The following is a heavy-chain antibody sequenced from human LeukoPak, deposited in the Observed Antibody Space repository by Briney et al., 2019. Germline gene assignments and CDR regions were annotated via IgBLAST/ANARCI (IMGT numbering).Heavy chain of an antibody. D-gene: IGHD3-3*01. J-gene: IGHJ6*02. V-gene: IGHV1-69*13. CDR3: AIDFWSGYFYYYYGMDV. CDR2: IIPIFGTA. Sequence: SVKVSCTASGGTFSSYAISWVRQAPGQGLEWMGGIIPIFGTANYAQKFQGRVTITADESTSTAYMELSSLRSEDTAVYYCAIDFWSGYFYYYYGMDVWGQGTTVTVSS. CDR1: GGTFSSYA.